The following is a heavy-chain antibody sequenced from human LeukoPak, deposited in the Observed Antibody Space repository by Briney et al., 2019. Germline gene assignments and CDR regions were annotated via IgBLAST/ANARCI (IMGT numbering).Heavy chain of an antibody. CDR3: AREVAA. V-gene: IGHV1-2*06. CDR2: INPNSGDT. Sequence: ASVKVSCKASGYTFTGYNMHWVRQPPGQGLEWMVRINPNSGDTNYAQKLQGRVTMTRDTYISTANMELSRLRSDDTAVYYCAREVAAWGQGNLVTVSS. D-gene: IGHD2-15*01. CDR1: GYTFTGYN. J-gene: IGHJ5*02.